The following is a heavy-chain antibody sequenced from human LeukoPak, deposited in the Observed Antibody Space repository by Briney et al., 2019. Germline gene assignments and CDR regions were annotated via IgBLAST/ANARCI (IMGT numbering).Heavy chain of an antibody. V-gene: IGHV4-59*01. CDR3: ARTAGGSLPYYYYYMDV. Sequence: SEALSLTCTVSGGSISDYYWSWIRQPPGKGLEWIGYIYYSGSTNYNPSLKSRVTISVDTSKNQFSLKLSSVTAADTAVYYCARTAGGSLPYYYYYMDVWGKGTTVTVSS. CDR1: GGSISDYY. J-gene: IGHJ6*03. D-gene: IGHD6-25*01. CDR2: IYYSGST.